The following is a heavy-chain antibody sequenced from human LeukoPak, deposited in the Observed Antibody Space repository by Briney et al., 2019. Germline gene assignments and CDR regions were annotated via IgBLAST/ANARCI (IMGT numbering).Heavy chain of an antibody. CDR1: GGSISSGDYY. CDR2: TCYSGST. D-gene: IGHD3-22*01. V-gene: IGHV4-30-4*01. J-gene: IGHJ4*02. Sequence: SETLSLTCTVSGGSISSGDYYWSWIRQPPGKGLEWIGYTCYSGSTYYNPSLKSRATISVDTSKNQFSLKLTSVTAADTAVYYCARERWYYDSSGGYYFDCWGQGTLVTVSS. CDR3: ARERWYYDSSGGYYFDC.